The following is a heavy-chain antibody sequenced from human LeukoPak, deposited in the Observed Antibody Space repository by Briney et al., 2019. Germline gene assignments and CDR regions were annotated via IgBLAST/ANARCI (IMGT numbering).Heavy chain of an antibody. V-gene: IGHV4-59*01. J-gene: IGHJ6*03. CDR3: ARGRVSSSTWYSTYYYYFYMDV. Sequence: PSETLSLTCSVSDDSITMYYWTWIRQPPGKGLEGIGYVDHTGSTNFNPSLNGRVSISRDTTKNLFSLRLRSVTAAHTAVYFCARGRVSSSTWYSTYYYYFYMDVWGKGPTVTVSS. CDR1: DDSITMYY. CDR2: VDHTGST. D-gene: IGHD1-1*01.